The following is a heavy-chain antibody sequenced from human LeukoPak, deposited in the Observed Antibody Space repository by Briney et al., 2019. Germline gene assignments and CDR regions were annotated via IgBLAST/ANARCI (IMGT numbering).Heavy chain of an antibody. J-gene: IGHJ4*02. CDR3: ARMDDNYDFWSGYFDSYFDY. CDR1: GYTFTGYY. Sequence: ASVKVSCKASGYTFTGYYMHWVRQAPGQGLEWMGWINPNSGGTNYAQKFQGRVTMTRDTSISTAYMELSRLRSDDTAVYHCARMDDNYDFWSGYFDSYFDYWGQGTLVTVSS. D-gene: IGHD3-3*01. V-gene: IGHV1-2*02. CDR2: INPNSGGT.